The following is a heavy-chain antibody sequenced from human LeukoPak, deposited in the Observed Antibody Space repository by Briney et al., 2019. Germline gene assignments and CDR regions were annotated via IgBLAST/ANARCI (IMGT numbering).Heavy chain of an antibody. V-gene: IGHV1-18*01. J-gene: IGHJ5*01. CDR2: IGTYEGDT. CDR3: ARDLCKFYDDSGYNRDFDS. Sequence: ASVKVSCKATSRISWVRQAPGQGLELMGWIGTYEGDTYYAQKFQGRITVTIDPSTSTVYMELRNLRSDYTAVYYCARDLCKFYDDSGYNRDFDSWGQGTLVTVSS. D-gene: IGHD3-22*01. CDR1: TSR.